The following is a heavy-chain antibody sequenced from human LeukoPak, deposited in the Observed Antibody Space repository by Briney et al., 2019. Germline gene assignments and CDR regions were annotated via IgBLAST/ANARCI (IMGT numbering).Heavy chain of an antibody. CDR2: INSYKSIT. Sequence: PGGSLRLSCAASRFTFSSYWMHWVRQAPGKGLVWVSRINSYKSITTYADSVKGRFTISRDNAKNTLYPQLNSLRAEDTAVYYCASGRSYDYFDYWGQGALVTVSS. D-gene: IGHD1-26*01. CDR3: ASGRSYDYFDY. CDR1: RFTFSSYW. V-gene: IGHV3-74*01. J-gene: IGHJ4*02.